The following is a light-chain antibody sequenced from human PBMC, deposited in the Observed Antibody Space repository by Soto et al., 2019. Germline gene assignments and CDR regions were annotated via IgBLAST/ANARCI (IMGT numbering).Light chain of an antibody. CDR2: AAS. J-gene: IGKJ1*01. Sequence: VRMTQSPAFLSVYVGDRVTISCRASQGITSWLAWYQQKPGKAPKLLIYAASTLQGGVPSRFSGSGSGTEFTLTISSLQPEDFATYYCQQATSFPRPVGQGAKVDIK. CDR1: QGITSW. V-gene: IGKV1-12*01. CDR3: QQATSFPRP.